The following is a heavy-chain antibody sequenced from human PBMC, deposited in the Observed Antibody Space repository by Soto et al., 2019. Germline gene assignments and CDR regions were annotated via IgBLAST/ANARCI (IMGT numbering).Heavy chain of an antibody. D-gene: IGHD6-13*01. CDR2: ISGSGGST. CDR3: AKDLSSSWTHNWFDP. Sequence: EVQLLESGGGLVQPGGSLRLSCAASGFTFSSYAMSWVRQAPGKGLEWVSAISGSGGSTYYADSVKGRFTISRHNSKNTLYLQMNRLRAEDTAVYYCAKDLSSSWTHNWFDPWGQGTLVTVSS. J-gene: IGHJ5*02. CDR1: GFTFSSYA. V-gene: IGHV3-23*01.